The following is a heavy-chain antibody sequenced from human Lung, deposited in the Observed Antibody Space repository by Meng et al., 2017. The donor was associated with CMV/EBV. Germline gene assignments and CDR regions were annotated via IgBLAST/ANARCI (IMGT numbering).Heavy chain of an antibody. J-gene: IGHJ5*02. CDR2: IYYSGST. CDR3: ARDRRPLSNTWFDP. CDR1: GGSISSYY. Sequence: SETLSLTCTVSGGSISSYYWSWIRQPPGKGLEWIGYIYYSGSTIYNPSLKSRVTISVDTSKNEFSLELSSVTAADTAIYYCARDRRPLSNTWFDPWGQGTLVTVSS. D-gene: IGHD2/OR15-2a*01. V-gene: IGHV4-59*01.